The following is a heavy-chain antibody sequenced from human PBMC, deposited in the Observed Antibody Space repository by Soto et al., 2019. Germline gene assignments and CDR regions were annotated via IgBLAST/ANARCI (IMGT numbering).Heavy chain of an antibody. CDR1: GGSFSGYY. V-gene: IGHV4-34*01. CDR3: ARGPRWLQLGYFDY. J-gene: IGHJ4*02. Sequence: SETLSLTCAVYGGSFSGYYWSWIRQPPGKGLEWIGEINHSGSTNYNPSLKSRVTISVDTSKNQFSLKLSSVTAADTAVYYCARGPRWLQLGYFDYWGQGTLVTSPQ. D-gene: IGHD5-12*01. CDR2: INHSGST.